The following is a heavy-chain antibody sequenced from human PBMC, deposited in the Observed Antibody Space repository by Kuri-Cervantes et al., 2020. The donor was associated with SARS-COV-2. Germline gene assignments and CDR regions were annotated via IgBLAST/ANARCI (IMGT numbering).Heavy chain of an antibody. V-gene: IGHV4-39*02. CDR3: ARDRGTDFWSGTYYYYAMDV. Sequence: GSLRLSCTVSGGSISSSTYFWGWIRQPPGKGLEWIGSTYSSGSTQYSPSLKSRVTISVDTSKNQFSLKLSSVTAADTAVYYCARDRGTDFWSGTYYYYAMDVWGQGTTVTVSS. CDR2: TYSSGST. D-gene: IGHD3-3*01. J-gene: IGHJ6*02. CDR1: GGSISSSTYF.